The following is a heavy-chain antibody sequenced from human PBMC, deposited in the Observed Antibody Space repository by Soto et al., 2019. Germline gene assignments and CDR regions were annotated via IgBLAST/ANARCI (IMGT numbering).Heavy chain of an antibody. CDR1: GYTFTSYA. Sequence: ASVKVSCKASGYTFTSYAMHWVRQAPGQRLEWMGWINAGNGNTKYSQKFQGRVTITRDTSASTAYMELSSLRSEDTAVYYCARGRLVGATVTTIDFDYWGQGTLVTVSS. CDR2: INAGNGNT. V-gene: IGHV1-3*01. D-gene: IGHD1-26*01. CDR3: ARGRLVGATVTTIDFDY. J-gene: IGHJ4*02.